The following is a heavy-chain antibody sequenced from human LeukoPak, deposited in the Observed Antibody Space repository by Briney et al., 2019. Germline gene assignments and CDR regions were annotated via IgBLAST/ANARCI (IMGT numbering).Heavy chain of an antibody. Sequence: SETLSLTCAVYGGSFSGYYWSWIRQPPGKGLEWIGEINHRGSTNYNPSLKSRVTISVDTSKNQFSLKLSSVTAADTAVYYCARGLDYYDSRFFDYWGQGTLVTVSS. V-gene: IGHV4-34*01. CDR2: INHRGST. CDR1: GGSFSGYY. J-gene: IGHJ4*02. D-gene: IGHD3-22*01. CDR3: ARGLDYYDSRFFDY.